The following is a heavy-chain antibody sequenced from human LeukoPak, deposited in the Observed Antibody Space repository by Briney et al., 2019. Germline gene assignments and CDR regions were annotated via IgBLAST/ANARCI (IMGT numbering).Heavy chain of an antibody. Sequence: ASVKVSCKASGGTFSSYAISWVRQAPGQGLEWMGGIIPIFGTANYAQKFQGRVTITADESTSTAYMELSSLRSEDTAVYYCASAVHSTADPYDYWGQGTLVTVSS. CDR3: ASAVHSTADPYDY. D-gene: IGHD2-2*01. V-gene: IGHV1-69*13. CDR2: IIPIFGTA. CDR1: GGTFSSYA. J-gene: IGHJ4*02.